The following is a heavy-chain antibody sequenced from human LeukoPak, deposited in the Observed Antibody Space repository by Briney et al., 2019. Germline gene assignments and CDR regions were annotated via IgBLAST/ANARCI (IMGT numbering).Heavy chain of an antibody. CDR2: IYYSGTT. CDR3: ARRGSFNWFDP. Sequence: SETLSLTCTVSGGSISNYYWNWIRQPPGKGLEWIGCIYYSGTTNYNPSLKSRVTISVDTSKNQFSLKLSSVTAADTAVYYCARRGSFNWFDPWGQGTLVTVSS. J-gene: IGHJ5*02. V-gene: IGHV4-59*01. CDR1: GGSISNYY. D-gene: IGHD3-10*01.